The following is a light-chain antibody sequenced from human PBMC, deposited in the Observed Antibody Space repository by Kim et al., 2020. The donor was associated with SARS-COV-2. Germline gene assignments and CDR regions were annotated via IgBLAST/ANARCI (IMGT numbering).Light chain of an antibody. Sequence: GQSITISCTGTGSDVGGYNYVSWYQQHPGKAPQLMIYDVSKRPSGVSNRFSGSKSGNTASLTISGLQAEDEADYYCSSYTSSSSVVFGGGTQLTVL. J-gene: IGLJ2*01. CDR3: SSYTSSSSVV. CDR1: GSDVGGYNY. CDR2: DVS. V-gene: IGLV2-14*04.